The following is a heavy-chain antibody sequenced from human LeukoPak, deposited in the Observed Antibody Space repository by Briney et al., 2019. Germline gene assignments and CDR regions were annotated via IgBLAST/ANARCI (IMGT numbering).Heavy chain of an antibody. J-gene: IGHJ4*02. CDR3: ARGLPPTAVTDY. CDR2: INHSGST. CDR1: GGSFSGYY. D-gene: IGHD4-23*01. Sequence: SETLSLTCAVYGGSFSGYYWSWIRQPPGKGLEWIGEINHSGSTNYNPSLKSRVTISVDTSKNQFSLKLSSVTAADTAVYYCARGLPPTAVTDYWGQGTLVTVSS. V-gene: IGHV4-34*01.